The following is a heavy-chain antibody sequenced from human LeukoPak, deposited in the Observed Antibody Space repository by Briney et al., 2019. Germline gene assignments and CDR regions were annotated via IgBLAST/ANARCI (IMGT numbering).Heavy chain of an antibody. CDR3: ARGTGGFDP. D-gene: IGHD1-1*01. V-gene: IGHV3-9*01. J-gene: IGHJ5*02. CDR2: ISWDRGTT. Sequence: GGSLRLSCEASGFTFNNYAMHWVRQAPGKGLEWVSGISWDRGTTGYGDSVKGRFTISRDNAKNSLYLQMNSLRAEDTAVYYCARGTGGFDPWGQGTLVTVSS. CDR1: GFTFNNYA.